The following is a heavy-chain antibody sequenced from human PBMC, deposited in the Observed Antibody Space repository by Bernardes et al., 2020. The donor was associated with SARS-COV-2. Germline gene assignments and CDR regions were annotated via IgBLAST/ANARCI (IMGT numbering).Heavy chain of an antibody. D-gene: IGHD6-13*01. V-gene: IGHV1-69*13. J-gene: IGHJ6*02. Sequence: SVKVSCKASGGTFSSYGISWVRQAPGQGLEWMGGIIPILGTANHAQKFQGRVTITADESTSTAYMELSSLRSEETAVYYCARAGWSHGSSWLSRGQHYNGMDVWGQGTTVTVSS. CDR2: IIPILGTA. CDR1: GGTFSSYG. CDR3: ARAGWSHGSSWLSRGQHYNGMDV.